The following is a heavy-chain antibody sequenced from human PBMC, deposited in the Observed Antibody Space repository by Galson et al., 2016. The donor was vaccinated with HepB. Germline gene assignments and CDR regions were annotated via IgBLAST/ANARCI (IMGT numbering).Heavy chain of an antibody. D-gene: IGHD3-10*01. J-gene: IGHJ4*02. CDR1: GFTVSSTY. Sequence: SLRLSCAASGFTVSSTYMNWVRQAPGKGLEWVSTISGSGGSAYHADSVKGRFTISRDNSKNTVYLQMNSLRAEDTAVYYCAKFASGTYYLDSFDYWGQGTLVTVSS. CDR3: AKFASGTYYLDSFDY. V-gene: IGHV3-23*01. CDR2: ISGSGGSA.